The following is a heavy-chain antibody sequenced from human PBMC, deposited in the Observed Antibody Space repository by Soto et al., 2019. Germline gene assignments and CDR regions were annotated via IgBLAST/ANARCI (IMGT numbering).Heavy chain of an antibody. Sequence: GGSLRLSCAGFGFTFTDAYFSWVRQAPGKGLEWVGRIKSRADGGTDYSAPVKGRFTISRDDSQTSLYLQMNRLRTEDTGIYYCTNISTGGLRFLHWGQGALVTVSS. D-gene: IGHD3-3*01. CDR3: TNISTGGLRFLH. CDR1: GFTFTDAY. V-gene: IGHV3-15*01. J-gene: IGHJ4*02. CDR2: IKSRADGGT.